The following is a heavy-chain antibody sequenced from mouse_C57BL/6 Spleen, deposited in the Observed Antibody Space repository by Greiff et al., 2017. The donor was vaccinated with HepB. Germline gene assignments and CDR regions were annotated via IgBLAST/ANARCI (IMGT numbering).Heavy chain of an antibody. D-gene: IGHD1-1*01. CDR1: GYTFTSYW. CDR2: IDPSDSYT. Sequence: VQLQQPGAELVMPGASVKLSCKASGYTFTSYWMHWVKQRPGQGLEWIGEIDPSDSYTNYNQKFKGKSTLTVDKSSSTAYMQLSSLTSEDSAVYYCARGGTVVATKAMDYWGQGTSVTVSS. V-gene: IGHV1-69*01. J-gene: IGHJ4*01. CDR3: ARGGTVVATKAMDY.